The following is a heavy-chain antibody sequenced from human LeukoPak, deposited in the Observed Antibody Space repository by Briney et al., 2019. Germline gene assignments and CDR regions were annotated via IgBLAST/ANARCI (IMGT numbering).Heavy chain of an antibody. J-gene: IGHJ3*02. CDR1: GFTFSSYA. CDR3: ARATSFSSGWYGGGAFDI. V-gene: IGHV3-30-3*01. Sequence: PGRSLRLSYAASGFTFSSYAMHWVRQAPGKGLEWVAVISYDGSNKYYADSVKGRFTISRDNSKNTLYLQMNSLRAEDTAVYYCARATSFSSGWYGGGAFDIWGQGTMVTVSS. D-gene: IGHD6-19*01. CDR2: ISYDGSNK.